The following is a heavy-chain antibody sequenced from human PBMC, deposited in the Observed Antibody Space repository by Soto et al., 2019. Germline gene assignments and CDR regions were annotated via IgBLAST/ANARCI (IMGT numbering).Heavy chain of an antibody. CDR1: GFTFPTYT. Sequence: GGSLRLSCAAFGFTFPTYTIHWVRRAPGKGLEWVALIIHDGSDKYYADSLKGRFTISRDNFKNTLFLQMNGLRPEDTGVYYCARDGGSGWLDSWGQGTLVTVSS. D-gene: IGHD6-19*01. J-gene: IGHJ4*02. CDR2: IIHDGSDK. V-gene: IGHV3-30-3*01. CDR3: ARDGGSGWLDS.